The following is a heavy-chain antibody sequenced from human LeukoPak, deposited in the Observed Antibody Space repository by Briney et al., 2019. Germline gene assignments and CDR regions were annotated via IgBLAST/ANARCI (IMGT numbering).Heavy chain of an antibody. J-gene: IGHJ4*02. CDR3: AKDGAWLRFDD. CDR1: GFPFSSHG. CDR2: ISPGGGPT. Sequence: GGSLRLSCAGSGFPFSSHGMNWVRQAPGKGLEWVSGISPGGGPTYYADSVKGRFTISRDDSKNTLYLQMKNLRAEDTAVYYCAKDGAWLRFDDWGQGILVTVSS. D-gene: IGHD5-12*01. V-gene: IGHV3-23*01.